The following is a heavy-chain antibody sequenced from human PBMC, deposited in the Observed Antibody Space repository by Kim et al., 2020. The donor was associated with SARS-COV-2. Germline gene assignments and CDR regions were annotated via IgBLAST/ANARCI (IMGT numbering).Heavy chain of an antibody. D-gene: IGHD3-10*01. CDR2: INPSSGST. Sequence: ASVKVSCKASGYTFANYYIHWVRQAPGQGLEWMGMINPSSGSTSYTQKFQGRVTMTRDTSTSTVYMDLSSLRSDDTAVYYCARGGSGSPTSGIGNWGQGTLVTVSS. CDR3: ARGGSGSPTSGIGN. J-gene: IGHJ4*02. V-gene: IGHV1-46*01. CDR1: GYTFANYY.